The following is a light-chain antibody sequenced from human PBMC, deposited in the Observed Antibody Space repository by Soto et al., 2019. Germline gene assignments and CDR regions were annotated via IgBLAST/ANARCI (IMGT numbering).Light chain of an antibody. CDR3: AAWDDSLNACV. V-gene: IGLV1-44*01. J-gene: IGLJ1*01. Sequence: QSVLTQAPSASGTPGQRVTVSRSGSSSNIGSKTVNWYQQLPGMAPQLLIFNNHQRPSGVPDRFSGSKSGTSASLAISGLQSEDEADYYCAAWDDSLNACVFGTGTKLTVL. CDR2: NNH. CDR1: SSNIGSKT.